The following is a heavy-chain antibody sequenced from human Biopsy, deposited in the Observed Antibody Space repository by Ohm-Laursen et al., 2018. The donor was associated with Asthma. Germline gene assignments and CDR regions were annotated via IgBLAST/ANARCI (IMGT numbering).Heavy chain of an antibody. J-gene: IGHJ4*02. CDR1: RFTFSSYG. CDR3: ASQSSGPDFWSGYYYFDY. CDR2: ISYDGSNK. Sequence: SLRLSRTASRFTFSSYGMHWVRQAPGKGLEWVAVISYDGSNKYYADSVKGRFTISRDNSRNTLYLQMNSLRAEDTAVYYCASQSSGPDFWSGYYYFDYWGQGTLVTVSS. D-gene: IGHD3-3*01. V-gene: IGHV3-30*03.